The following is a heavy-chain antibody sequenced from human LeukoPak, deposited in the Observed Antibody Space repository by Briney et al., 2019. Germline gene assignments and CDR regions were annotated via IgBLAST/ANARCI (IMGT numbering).Heavy chain of an antibody. CDR3: ATGVVVAATCFDY. CDR1: GFTFSSYA. V-gene: IGHV3-23*01. CDR2: ISGSGGST. J-gene: IGHJ4*02. Sequence: GGSLRLSCAASGFTFSSYAMSWVRQAPGKGLEWVSAISGSGGSTYYADSVKGRFTISRDNSENTLYLQMNSLRAEDTAVYYCATGVVVAATCFDYWGQGTLVTVSS. D-gene: IGHD2-15*01.